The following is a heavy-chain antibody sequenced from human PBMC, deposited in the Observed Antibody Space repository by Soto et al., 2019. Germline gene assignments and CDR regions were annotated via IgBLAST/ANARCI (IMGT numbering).Heavy chain of an antibody. CDR1: GGTFSSYA. Sequence: SVKVSCKASGGTFSSYAISWVRQAPGQGLEWMGGIIPTFGTANYAQKFQGRVTITADESTSTAYMELSSLRSEDTAVYYCARVILTGYAFDPWGQGTLVTVSS. V-gene: IGHV1-69*13. CDR2: IIPTFGTA. CDR3: ARVILTGYAFDP. D-gene: IGHD3-9*01. J-gene: IGHJ5*02.